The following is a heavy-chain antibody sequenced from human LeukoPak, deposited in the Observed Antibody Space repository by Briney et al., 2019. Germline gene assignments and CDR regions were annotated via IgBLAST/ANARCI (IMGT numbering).Heavy chain of an antibody. Sequence: ASVKVSCKASGYTFTSYDINWVRQATGQGLEWMGWMNPNSGNTVYAQKLQGRVTMNRNTSISTAYMELSSLRSEDTAVYYCARRISGWNYQTAEYFQHWGQGTLVTVSS. V-gene: IGHV1-8*01. J-gene: IGHJ1*01. D-gene: IGHD1-7*01. CDR2: MNPNSGNT. CDR3: ARRISGWNYQTAEYFQH. CDR1: GYTFTSYD.